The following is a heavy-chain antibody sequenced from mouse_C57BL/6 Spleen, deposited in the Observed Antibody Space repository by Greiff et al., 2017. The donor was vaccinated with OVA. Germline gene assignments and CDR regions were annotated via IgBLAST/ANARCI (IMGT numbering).Heavy chain of an antibody. CDR2: IDPEDGDT. CDR3: AEGYDGYYLDY. D-gene: IGHD2-3*01. J-gene: IGHJ2*01. Sequence: EVQLQQSGAELVKPGASVKLSCTASGFNIKDYYMHWVKQRPEQGLEWIGRIDPEDGDTKYAPKFQGKATITADTSSNTAYLQLSSLTSEDTAVYYCAEGYDGYYLDYWGQGTTLTVSS. CDR1: GFNIKDYY. V-gene: IGHV14-2*01.